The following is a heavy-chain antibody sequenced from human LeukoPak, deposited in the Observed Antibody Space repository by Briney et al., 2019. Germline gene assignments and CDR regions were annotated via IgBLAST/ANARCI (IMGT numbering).Heavy chain of an antibody. Sequence: GESLKISCQGSGYSFTYFWIGWVRQMPGKGLDWVGSIYPGDSETRYSPSFQGQVTISVDKSIKTAYLQWSSLRASDTAIYYCATGNGDYVDYWGQGTLVTVSS. CDR2: IYPGDSET. CDR1: GYSFTYFW. J-gene: IGHJ4*02. CDR3: ATGNGDYVDY. D-gene: IGHD4-17*01. V-gene: IGHV5-51*01.